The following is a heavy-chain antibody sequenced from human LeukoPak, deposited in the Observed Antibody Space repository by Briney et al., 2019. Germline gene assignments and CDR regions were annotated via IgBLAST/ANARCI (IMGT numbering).Heavy chain of an antibody. CDR3: AKDEWGVWSNGAFDY. CDR2: ISSSSSYI. V-gene: IGHV3-21*01. CDR1: GFTFSSYS. J-gene: IGHJ4*02. D-gene: IGHD1-26*01. Sequence: GGSLRLSCAASGFTFSSYSMNWVRQAPGKGLEWVSSISSSSSYIYYADSVKGRFTISRDNSKNTLFLQMNTLREDDTALYYCAKDEWGVWSNGAFDYWGQGTLVTVSS.